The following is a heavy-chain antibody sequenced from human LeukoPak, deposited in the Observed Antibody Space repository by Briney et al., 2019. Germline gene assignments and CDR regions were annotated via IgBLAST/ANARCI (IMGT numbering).Heavy chain of an antibody. CDR3: ARDRETEGSGSYYTYYYYGMDV. Sequence: GRSLRLSCAASGFTFSSYAMHWVRQAPGKGLEWVAVISYDGSNKYYADSVKGRFTISRDNSKNTLYLQMNSLRAVDTAVYYCARDRETEGSGSYYTYYYYGMDVWGQGTTVAVSS. D-gene: IGHD3-10*01. CDR1: GFTFSSYA. CDR2: ISYDGSNK. J-gene: IGHJ6*02. V-gene: IGHV3-30-3*01.